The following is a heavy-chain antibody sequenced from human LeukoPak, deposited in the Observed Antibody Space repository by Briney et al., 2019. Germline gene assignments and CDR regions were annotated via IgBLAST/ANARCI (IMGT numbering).Heavy chain of an antibody. V-gene: IGHV4-39*07. CDR2: IYYSGST. D-gene: IGHD4-17*01. J-gene: IGHJ5*02. Sequence: SETLSLTCTVSGGSISSSSYYWGWIRQPPGKGLEWIGSIYYSGSTYYNPSLKSRVTISVDTSKNQFSLKLSSVTAADTAVYYCASAEGNYGDNWFDPWGQGTLVTVSS. CDR1: GGSISSSSYY. CDR3: ASAEGNYGDNWFDP.